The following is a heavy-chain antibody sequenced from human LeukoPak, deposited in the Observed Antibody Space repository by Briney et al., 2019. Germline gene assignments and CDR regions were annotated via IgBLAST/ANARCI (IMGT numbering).Heavy chain of an antibody. CDR2: IYYSGST. CDR3: ARHPSTYCGGDCYSFWFDP. V-gene: IGHV4-59*08. CDR1: GGSTSSYY. Sequence: SETLSLTCTVSGGSTSSYYWSWIRQPPGKGLEWIGYIYYSGSTNYNPSLKSRVTISVDTSKNQFSLKLSSVTAADTAVYYCARHPSTYCGGDCYSFWFDPWGQGTLVTVSS. J-gene: IGHJ5*02. D-gene: IGHD2-21*02.